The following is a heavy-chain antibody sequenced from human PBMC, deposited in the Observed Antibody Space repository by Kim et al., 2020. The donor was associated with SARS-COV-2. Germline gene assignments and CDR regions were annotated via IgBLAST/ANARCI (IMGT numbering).Heavy chain of an antibody. J-gene: IGHJ3*01. CDR1: GFTFPRYG. CDR3: AKRYCSSSTCWEYDTF. CDR2: ISYDGSNK. Sequence: GGSLRLSCAASGFTFPRYGMHWVRQAPGKGLEWVAVISYDGSNKYYADSVKGRFTISRDNSKNTLYLQMNSLSAEDTAVYYCAKRYCSSSTCWEYDTF. V-gene: IGHV3-30*18. D-gene: IGHD2-2*01.